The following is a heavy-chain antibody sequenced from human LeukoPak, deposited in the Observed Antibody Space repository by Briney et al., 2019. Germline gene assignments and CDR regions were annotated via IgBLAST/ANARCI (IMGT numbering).Heavy chain of an antibody. CDR3: ARAPFIRGALYNWFDP. Sequence: SVKVSSKASGYTFTGYYMNWVRQAPGQGLAWMGWINPNSGGTNYAQKFQGRVTMTRDTSISTAYMELSRLRSDDTAVYYCARAPFIRGALYNWFDPWGQGTLVTVSS. J-gene: IGHJ5*02. CDR2: INPNSGGT. CDR1: GYTFTGYY. D-gene: IGHD3-10*01. V-gene: IGHV1-2*02.